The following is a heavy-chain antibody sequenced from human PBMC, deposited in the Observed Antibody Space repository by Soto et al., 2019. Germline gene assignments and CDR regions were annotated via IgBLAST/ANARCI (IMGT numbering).Heavy chain of an antibody. V-gene: IGHV1-69*13. CDR3: ARWANRVAGTDY. D-gene: IGHD6-19*01. Sequence: SVKVSCKASGGTFSSYTINWVRQAPGQGLEWVGGIIPIFDTANYAQKLQGRITITADESTSTAYMELTSLRSEDTAVYYCARWANRVAGTDYWGQGTLVTVSS. CDR2: IIPIFDTA. CDR1: GGTFSSYT. J-gene: IGHJ4*02.